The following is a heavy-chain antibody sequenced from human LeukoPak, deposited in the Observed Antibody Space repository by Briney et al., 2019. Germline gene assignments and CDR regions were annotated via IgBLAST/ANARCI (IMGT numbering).Heavy chain of an antibody. Sequence: SETLSLTCAVYGGSFSGYYWSWIRQPPGKGLEWIGEINHSGSTNYNPSLKSRVTISVDTSKNQFSLELSSVTAADTAVYYCARGLRVRYYYDSSGYPDLDYWGQGTLVTVST. CDR2: INHSGST. CDR1: GGSFSGYY. D-gene: IGHD3-22*01. CDR3: ARGLRVRYYYDSSGYPDLDY. J-gene: IGHJ4*02. V-gene: IGHV4-34*01.